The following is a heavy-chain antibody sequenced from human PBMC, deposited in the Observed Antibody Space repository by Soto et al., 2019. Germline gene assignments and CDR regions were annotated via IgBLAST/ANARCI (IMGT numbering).Heavy chain of an antibody. CDR2: ISGSGGST. CDR1: GXTFSSYA. J-gene: IGHJ4*02. V-gene: IGHV3-23*01. CDR3: AKDRPQEYY. Sequence: GSLRLSCAASGXTFSSYAMSWVRQAPGKGLEWVSAISGSGGSTYYADSVKGRFTISRENSKNTLSLQMNSLRDEDTAVYYCAKDRPQEYYWGQGTLGTVSS.